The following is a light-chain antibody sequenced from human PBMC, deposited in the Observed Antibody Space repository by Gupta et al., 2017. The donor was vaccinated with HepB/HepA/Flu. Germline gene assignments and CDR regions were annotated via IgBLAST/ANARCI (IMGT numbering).Light chain of an antibody. CDR1: QSVSSN. J-gene: IGKJ1*01. CDR2: GAS. Sequence: VMPPSPATLSVSPGERATLSCRASQSVSSNLAWYQQKPGQAPRLLIDGASTRATGIPARLSGGGSGTEFTRITSSLQSGDFAGYYGQRYKNWPPGGTCGRGTRVEIK. CDR3: QRYKNWPPGGT. V-gene: IGKV3-15*01.